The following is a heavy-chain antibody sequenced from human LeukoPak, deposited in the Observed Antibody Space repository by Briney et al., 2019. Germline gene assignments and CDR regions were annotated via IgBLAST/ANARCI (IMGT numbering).Heavy chain of an antibody. CDR3: ASRRQWLDY. CDR1: GFTFSSYA. Sequence: GGSLRLSCAASGFTFSSYAMSWVRQAPGKGLEWASVISGSGGSTYYADSVKGRFTISRDNSKNTLYLQMNSLRAEDTAVYYCASRRQWLDYWGQGALVTVSS. V-gene: IGHV3-23*01. D-gene: IGHD6-19*01. CDR2: ISGSGGST. J-gene: IGHJ4*02.